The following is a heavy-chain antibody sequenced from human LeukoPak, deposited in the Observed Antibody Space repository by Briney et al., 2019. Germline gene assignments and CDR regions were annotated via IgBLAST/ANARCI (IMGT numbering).Heavy chain of an antibody. CDR3: ARDYRSRYDYVWGSYRYTGFDY. D-gene: IGHD3-16*02. V-gene: IGHV1-8*01. CDR1: GYTFTSYD. CDR2: MNPNSGNA. J-gene: IGHJ4*02. Sequence: GASVKVSCKASGYTFTSYDINWVRQATGQGLEWMGWMNPNSGNAGYAQKFQGRVTMTRDTSTSTVYMELSSLRSEDTAVYYCARDYRSRYDYVWGSYRYTGFDYWGQGTLVTVSS.